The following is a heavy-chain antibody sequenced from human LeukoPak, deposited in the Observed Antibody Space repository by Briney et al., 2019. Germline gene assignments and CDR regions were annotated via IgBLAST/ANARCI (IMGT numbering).Heavy chain of an antibody. Sequence: KTSETLSLTCTVSGGSISGYYWSWIRQPPEKGLEWIGYVHYSGSTNYNPSLRSRVIISVDTSKNQFSLKMSSVTAADTAVYYCATYYSDSSAYVHYLDSWGQGTLVTVSS. CDR1: GGSISGYY. CDR2: VHYSGST. CDR3: ATYYSDSSAYVHYLDS. J-gene: IGHJ4*02. D-gene: IGHD3-22*01. V-gene: IGHV4-59*01.